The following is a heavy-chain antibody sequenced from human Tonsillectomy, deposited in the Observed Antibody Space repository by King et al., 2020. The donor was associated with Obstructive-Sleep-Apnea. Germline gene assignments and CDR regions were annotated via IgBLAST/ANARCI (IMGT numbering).Heavy chain of an antibody. D-gene: IGHD6-19*01. CDR1: GFTFSSYA. J-gene: IGHJ4*02. CDR3: ATDFSLAVAGYFDY. CDR2: ISYDGSNK. Sequence: VQLVESGGGVVQPGRSLRLSCAASGFTFSSYAMHWVRQAPGKGLEWVAVISYDGSNKYYADSVKGRFTISRDNSKNTLYLQMNSLRAEDTAVYYCATDFSLAVAGYFDYWGQGTLVTVSS. V-gene: IGHV3-30-3*01.